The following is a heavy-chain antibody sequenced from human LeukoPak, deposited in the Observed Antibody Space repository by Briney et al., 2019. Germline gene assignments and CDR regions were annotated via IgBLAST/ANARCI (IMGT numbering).Heavy chain of an antibody. CDR1: GYSFSNYW. D-gene: IGHD1-26*01. V-gene: IGHV5-51*03. J-gene: IGHJ4*02. CDR2: IYPGDSDT. CDR3: ATYSGVWDLLN. Sequence: GESLKISCYGSGYSFSNYWIGWVRQMPGKGLEWMGIIYPGDSDTRYSPSFQGHVTISADNSISTAYLQWSSLKASDTAMYYCATYSGVWDLLNWGQGTLVAVSS.